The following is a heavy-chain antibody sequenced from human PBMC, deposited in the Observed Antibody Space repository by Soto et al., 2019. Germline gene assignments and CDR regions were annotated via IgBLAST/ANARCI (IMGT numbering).Heavy chain of an antibody. CDR2: IWYDGSNK. J-gene: IGHJ4*02. CDR3: ARWGIAAGDY. Sequence: QVQLVESGGGVVQPGRSLRLSCAASGFTFSSYGMHWVRQAPGKGLEWVAVIWYDGSNKYYADSVKGRFTISRDKSKNTVYLQMNSLRAEDTAVYYCARWGIAAGDYWGQGTLVTVSS. V-gene: IGHV3-33*01. CDR1: GFTFSSYG. D-gene: IGHD6-13*01.